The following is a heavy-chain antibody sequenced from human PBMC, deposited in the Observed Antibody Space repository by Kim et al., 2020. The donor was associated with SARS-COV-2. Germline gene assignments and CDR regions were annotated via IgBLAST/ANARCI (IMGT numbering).Heavy chain of an antibody. J-gene: IGHJ4*02. Sequence: TNYAQKFQKRVTSTRDMSTSTAYMELSSLRSEDTAVYYCAALGITGIFDYWGQGTLVTVSS. D-gene: IGHD1-20*01. V-gene: IGHV1-58*01. CDR3: AALGITGIFDY. CDR2: T.